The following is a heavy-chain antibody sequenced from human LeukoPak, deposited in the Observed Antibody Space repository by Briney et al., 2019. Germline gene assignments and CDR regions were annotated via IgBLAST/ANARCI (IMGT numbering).Heavy chain of an antibody. CDR2: ISYDGSNK. V-gene: IGHV3-30*03. D-gene: IGHD6-13*01. J-gene: IGHJ6*02. CDR1: GFTFSSYG. CDR3: ARAFYSSSWYSYYYGMDV. Sequence: PGGSLRLSCAASGFTFSSYGMHWVRQAPGKGLEWVAVISYDGSNKYYADSVKGRFTISRDNSKNTLYPQMNSLRAEDTAVYYCARAFYSSSWYSYYYGMDVWGQGTTVTVSS.